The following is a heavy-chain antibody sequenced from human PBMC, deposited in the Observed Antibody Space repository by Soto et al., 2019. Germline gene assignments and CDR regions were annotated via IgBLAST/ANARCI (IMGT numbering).Heavy chain of an antibody. CDR2: ISYDGSNK. D-gene: IGHD3-10*01. V-gene: IGHV3-30*18. CDR1: GFTFSSYG. CDR3: AKDEDVLLWFGELLSLDY. Sequence: GGSLRLSCAASGFTFSSYGMHWVRQAPGKGLEWVAVISYDGSNKYYADSVKGRFTISRDNSRNTLYLQMNSLRAEDTAVYYCAKDEDVLLWFGELLSLDYWGQGTLVTVSS. J-gene: IGHJ4*02.